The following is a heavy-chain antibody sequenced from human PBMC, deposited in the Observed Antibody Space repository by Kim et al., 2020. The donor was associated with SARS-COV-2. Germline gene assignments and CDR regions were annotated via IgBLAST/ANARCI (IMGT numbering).Heavy chain of an antibody. J-gene: IGHJ3*02. CDR1: GGSISSSSYY. V-gene: IGHV4-39*01. D-gene: IGHD1-1*01. CDR2: IYYSGST. CDR3: ARTCWNEECMVAFDI. Sequence: SETLSLTCTVSGGSISSSSYYWGWIRQPPGKGLEWIGSIYYSGSTYYNPSLKSRVTISVDTSKNQFSLKLSSVTAADTAVYYCARTCWNEECMVAFDIWGQGTMVTVSS.